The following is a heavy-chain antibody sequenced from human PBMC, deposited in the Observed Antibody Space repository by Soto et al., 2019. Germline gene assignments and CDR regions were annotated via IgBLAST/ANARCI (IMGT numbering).Heavy chain of an antibody. J-gene: IGHJ6*03. CDR1: GFTFSSYA. CDR3: ANHPPPIYYYYYYTDV. CDR2: ISGSGGST. V-gene: IGHV3-23*01. Sequence: EVQLLESGGGLVQPGGSLRLSCAASGFTFSSYAMSWVRQAPGKGLEWVSAISGSGGSTYYADSVKGPFTITRDNSKNTLNQKMKNIRAKDKAVYYCANHPPPIYYYYYYTDVWGKGTTVTVSS.